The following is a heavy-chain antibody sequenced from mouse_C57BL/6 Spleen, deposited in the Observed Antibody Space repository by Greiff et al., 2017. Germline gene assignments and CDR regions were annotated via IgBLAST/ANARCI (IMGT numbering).Heavy chain of an antibody. V-gene: IGHV1-80*01. CDR1: GYAFSSYW. Sequence: QVQLQQSGAELVKPGASVKISCKASGYAFSSYWMNWVKQRPGKGLEWIGQIYPGDGDTNYNGKFKGKATLTADKSSSTAYMQLSSLTSEDSAVYFYARHDYGDYYAMDYWGQGTSVTVSS. D-gene: IGHD2-4*01. J-gene: IGHJ4*01. CDR2: IYPGDGDT. CDR3: ARHDYGDYYAMDY.